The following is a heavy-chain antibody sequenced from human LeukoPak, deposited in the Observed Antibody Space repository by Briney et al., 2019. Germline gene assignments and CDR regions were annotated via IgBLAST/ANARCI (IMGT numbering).Heavy chain of an antibody. CDR2: ISSSSSYI. CDR3: ARPNYDILTGYSAFDY. V-gene: IGHV3-21*01. CDR1: GVTFSSYA. J-gene: IGHJ4*02. Sequence: GGSLRLSCAASGVTFSSYAMNWVRQAPGKGLEWVSSISSSSSYIYYADSVKGRFTISRDNAKNSLYLQMNSLRAEDTAVYYCARPNYDILTGYSAFDYWGQGTLVTVSS. D-gene: IGHD3-9*01.